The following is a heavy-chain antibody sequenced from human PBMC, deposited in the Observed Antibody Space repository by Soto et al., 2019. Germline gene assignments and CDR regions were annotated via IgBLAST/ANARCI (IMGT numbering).Heavy chain of an antibody. D-gene: IGHD1-7*01. Sequence: ASETLSLTCTVSGGSISSYRWSWIRQPAGKGLEWIGRLNTYGNTHYNPSLKSRVTVSVDTSRNQFFLTLRSVTAADPAVYHCGRESGETWDYEASWGQGTPVTVSS. CDR1: GGSISSYR. J-gene: IGHJ5*02. CDR2: LNTYGNT. CDR3: GRESGETWDYEAS. V-gene: IGHV4-4*07.